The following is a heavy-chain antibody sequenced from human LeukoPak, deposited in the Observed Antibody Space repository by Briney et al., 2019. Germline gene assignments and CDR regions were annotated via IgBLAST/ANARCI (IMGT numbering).Heavy chain of an antibody. Sequence: GGSLRLSCAASGFTFSSYAMSWVRQAPGKGLEWVSAISGSGGSTYYADSVKGRFTISRDNSKNTLYLQMNSLRAEDTAVYYCAQSRYFRDCSSTSCYLTDYWGQGTLVTVSS. CDR2: ISGSGGST. J-gene: IGHJ4*02. D-gene: IGHD2-2*01. CDR1: GFTFSSYA. V-gene: IGHV3-23*01. CDR3: AQSRYFRDCSSTSCYLTDY.